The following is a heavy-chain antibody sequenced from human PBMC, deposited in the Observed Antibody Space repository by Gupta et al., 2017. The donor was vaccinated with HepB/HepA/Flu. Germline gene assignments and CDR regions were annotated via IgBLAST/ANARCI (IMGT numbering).Heavy chain of an antibody. Sequence: QVQLQESGPGLVKPSETLSLTCTVSGGSISSYYWSWIRQPPGTGLEWIGYIYYSGSTNYNPSLKSRVTISVDTSKNQFSLKLSSVTAADTAVYYCARSNAYYDFWSGSSDYYYMDVWGKGTTVTVSS. J-gene: IGHJ6*03. CDR2: IYYSGST. D-gene: IGHD3-3*01. CDR1: GGSISSYY. V-gene: IGHV4-59*01. CDR3: ARSNAYYDFWSGSSDYYYMDV.